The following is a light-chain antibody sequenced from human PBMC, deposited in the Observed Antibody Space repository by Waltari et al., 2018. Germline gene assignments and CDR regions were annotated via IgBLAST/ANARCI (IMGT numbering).Light chain of an antibody. J-gene: IGLJ1*01. CDR1: PSNIGSNY. CDR2: RNY. Sequence: QSVMTQPPSASGTPGQTVTISCSGGPSNIGSNYFYWYQQLPGTAPKLIVYRNYQRPSGVADRVSGSKSGASASLAISGLQSEDEGDYYCATWDDSLTNYVFGTGTKVTV. CDR3: ATWDDSLTNYV. V-gene: IGLV1-47*01.